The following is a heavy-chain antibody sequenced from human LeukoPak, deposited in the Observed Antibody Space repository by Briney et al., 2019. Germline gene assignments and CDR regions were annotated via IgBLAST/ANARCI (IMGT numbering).Heavy chain of an antibody. J-gene: IGHJ3*02. D-gene: IGHD3-10*01. V-gene: IGHV4-39*07. CDR2: IYSSGST. CDR1: GFSLSTSGVG. Sequence: SGPTLVNPTQTLTLTCTFSGFSLSTSGVGVGWIRQPPGKTLEWIGSIYSSGSTYYNPSLKSRVIILIDTAKNHFSLNLSSVTAADTAVYYCARSDGYGLVGIWGQGTMVTVSS. CDR3: ARSDGYGLVGI.